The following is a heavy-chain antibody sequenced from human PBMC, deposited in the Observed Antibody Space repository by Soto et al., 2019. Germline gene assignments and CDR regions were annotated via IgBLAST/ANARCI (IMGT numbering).Heavy chain of an antibody. J-gene: IGHJ2*01. CDR3: ARGVAYCSGGTCYTYYWYFDL. Sequence: QVQLQESGPGLVKPSETLSLTCTVSGGSTSSFYWSWIRQPPGKGLEWIGYIYYSGSTNYNPSLNSRLTLSLDTSKNQFSLNLRSVTAADTAVYYCARGVAYCSGGTCYTYYWYFDLWGRGTLVTVSS. V-gene: IGHV4-59*08. CDR2: IYYSGST. CDR1: GGSTSSFY. D-gene: IGHD2-15*01.